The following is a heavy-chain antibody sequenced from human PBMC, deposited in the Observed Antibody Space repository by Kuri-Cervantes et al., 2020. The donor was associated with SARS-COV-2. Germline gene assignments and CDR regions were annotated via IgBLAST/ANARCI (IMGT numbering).Heavy chain of an antibody. CDR1: GGSISSGSYY. Sequence: LRLSCTVSGGSISSGSYYWSWIRQPAGKGLEWIGRIYTSGSTNYNPSLKSRVPISVDTSKNQFSLKLSSVTAADTAVYYCASGGSSGYFNYWGQGTLVTVSS. CDR3: ASGGSSGYFNY. V-gene: IGHV4-61*02. J-gene: IGHJ4*02. CDR2: IYTSGST. D-gene: IGHD3-22*01.